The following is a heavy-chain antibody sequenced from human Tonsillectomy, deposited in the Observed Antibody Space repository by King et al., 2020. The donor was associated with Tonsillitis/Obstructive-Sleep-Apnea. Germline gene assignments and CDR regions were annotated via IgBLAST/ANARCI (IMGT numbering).Heavy chain of an antibody. CDR2: INPSGGST. V-gene: IGHV1-46*01. CDR1: GYTFTSYY. J-gene: IGHJ5*02. CDR3: AQETYDILTGYSMGWFDP. D-gene: IGHD3-9*01. Sequence: VQLVQSGAEVKKPGASVEVSCKASGYTFTSYYMHWVRQAPGQGLEWMGIINPSGGSTSYAQKFQGRVTMTRDTSTSTVYMELSSLRSEDTAVYYCAQETYDILTGYSMGWFDPWGQGTLVTVSS.